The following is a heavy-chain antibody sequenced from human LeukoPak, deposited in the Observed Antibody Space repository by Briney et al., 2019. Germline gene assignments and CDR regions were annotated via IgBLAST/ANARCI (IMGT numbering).Heavy chain of an antibody. CDR2: IKRDGSEK. CDR3: ARGYSGYDLPYYYGMDV. D-gene: IGHD5-12*01. CDR1: GFTFSSYW. Sequence: GGSLRLSCAASGFTFSSYWMSWVRQAPGKGLEWVANIKRDGSEKYYVDSVKGRFTISRDNAKNSLYLQMNSLRAEDTAVYYCARGYSGYDLPYYYGMDVWGQGTTVTVSS. V-gene: IGHV3-7*01. J-gene: IGHJ6*02.